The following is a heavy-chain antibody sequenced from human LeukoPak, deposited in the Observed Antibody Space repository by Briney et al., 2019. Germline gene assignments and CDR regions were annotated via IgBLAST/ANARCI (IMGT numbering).Heavy chain of an antibody. V-gene: IGHV1-18*04. Sequence: ASVKVSCKASGYTFTSYGISWVRQAPGQGLEWMGWISAYNGNTNYAQKLQGRVTMTTDTSTSTAYMELRSLRSDDTAVYYWARGGRSNIVVVPAAHTYDYWGQGTLVTVSS. CDR1: GYTFTSYG. D-gene: IGHD2-2*01. J-gene: IGHJ4*02. CDR2: ISAYNGNT. CDR3: ARGGRSNIVVVPAAHTYDY.